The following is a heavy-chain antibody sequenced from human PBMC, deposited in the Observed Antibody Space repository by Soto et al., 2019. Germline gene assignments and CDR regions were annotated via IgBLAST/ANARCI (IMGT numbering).Heavy chain of an antibody. CDR1: GYTFTSFY. CDR2: INPSGGIT. CDR3: ASSPAFSSSWYGIPPDPSHGMDV. D-gene: IGHD6-13*01. V-gene: IGHV1-46*01. J-gene: IGHJ6*02. Sequence: QMQLVQSGAEVKRPGASVRVSCKSSGYTFTSFYIHWVRQAPGQGLEWMGIINPSGGITNFAQRFKRRVTMTSVMSTNTHYMELSSLKSDATAVYYCASSPAFSSSWYGIPPDPSHGMDVWGQGTTVTVS.